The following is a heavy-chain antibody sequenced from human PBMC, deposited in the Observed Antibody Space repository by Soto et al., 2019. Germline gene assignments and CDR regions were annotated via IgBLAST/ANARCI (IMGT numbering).Heavy chain of an antibody. CDR3: VKGGPTVIYFDH. CDR2: IGGYGHTT. D-gene: IGHD4-17*01. CDR1: GFSFGSYA. Sequence: EVQLLESGGGLVQPGGSLRLSCEASGFSFGSYAMTWVRQAPGKGLEWVSSIGGYGHTTHYAEFVQGRFMISRDDSEKTMDLQMNSLRVEDTAVYYCVKGGPTVIYFDHWGQGRLVSVSS. V-gene: IGHV3-23*01. J-gene: IGHJ4*02.